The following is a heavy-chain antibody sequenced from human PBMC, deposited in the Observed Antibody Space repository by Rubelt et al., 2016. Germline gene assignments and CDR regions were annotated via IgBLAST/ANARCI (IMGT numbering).Heavy chain of an antibody. D-gene: IGHD3-16*01. Sequence: QLQLQESGPGLVKPSETLSVTCAVSGGSISSGAYKLAWVRRPPGKGLEWIGSISFSGNTHYSQSLKSRDTMSVDTSKIQLSREGTAVTAADTGVYYWARHHWAPTSWYFDLWGRGTLVTVSS. CDR3: ARHHWAPTSWYFDL. CDR1: GGSISSGAYK. CDR2: ISFSGNT. J-gene: IGHJ2*01. V-gene: IGHV4-39*01.